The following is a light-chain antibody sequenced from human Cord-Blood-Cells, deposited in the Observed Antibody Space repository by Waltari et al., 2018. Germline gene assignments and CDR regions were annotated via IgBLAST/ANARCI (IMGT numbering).Light chain of an antibody. CDR2: WAS. CDR3: QQYYSTPLT. CDR1: QSVLYSSNNKNY. J-gene: IGKJ4*01. V-gene: IGKV4-1*01. Sequence: DIVMTQSPDSLAVSLGERASIHCKSSQSVLYSSNNKNYLAWYQQKPGQPPKLLIYWASTRESGVPDRFSGSGSRTDFTLTISSLQAEDVAVYYCQQYYSTPLTFGGGTKVEIK.